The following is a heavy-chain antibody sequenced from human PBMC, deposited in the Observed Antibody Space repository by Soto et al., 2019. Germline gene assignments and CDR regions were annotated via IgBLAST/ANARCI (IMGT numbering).Heavy chain of an antibody. D-gene: IGHD2-2*01. CDR3: AREDSIIIPAVSDF. J-gene: IGHJ4*02. Sequence: LRLSCEVSGFYSNNYGINWVRQAPGKGLEWVSSVSKSDYTYYSDSVKGRFTISRDNAKNSVSLQMNSLRAEDTAVYYCAREDSIIIPAVSDFWGQGTLVTVSS. V-gene: IGHV3-21*01. CDR1: GFYSNNYG. CDR2: VSKSDYT.